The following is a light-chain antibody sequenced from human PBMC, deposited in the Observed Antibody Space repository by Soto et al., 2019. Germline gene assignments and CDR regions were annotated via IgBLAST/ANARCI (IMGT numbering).Light chain of an antibody. CDR1: ENVSSSY. J-gene: IGKJ2*01. CDR3: QQYGSSPMYT. V-gene: IGKV3-20*01. Sequence: EIVLTQSPGTLSLSPGERATLSCRARENVSSSYLAWYQQKPGQAPRLLIYGASGRATCIPDRFSGSGSGTDFTLTISRQEPEDFAVYYCQQYGSSPMYTFGQGTKLEIK. CDR2: GAS.